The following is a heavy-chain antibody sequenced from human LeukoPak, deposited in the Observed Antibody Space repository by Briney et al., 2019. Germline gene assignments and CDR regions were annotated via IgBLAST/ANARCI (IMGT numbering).Heavy chain of an antibody. J-gene: IGHJ5*02. D-gene: IGHD3-10*01. Sequence: GGSLRLSCAASGFTFSDYYMSWIRQAPGKGLEWVSYISSSGSTIYYADSVNGRFTISRDNAKNSLYLQMNSLRAEDTAVYYCARDLGLYYYGSGPPGFDPWGQGTLVTVSS. CDR3: ARDLGLYYYGSGPPGFDP. CDR2: ISSSGSTI. CDR1: GFTFSDYY. V-gene: IGHV3-11*01.